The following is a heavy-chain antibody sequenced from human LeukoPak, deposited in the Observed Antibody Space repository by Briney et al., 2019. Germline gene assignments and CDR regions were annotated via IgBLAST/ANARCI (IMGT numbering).Heavy chain of an antibody. CDR3: ARGHATLGI. CDR1: GYSISSGYY. Sequence: SETLSLTCTVSGYSISSGYYWSWIRQPPGKGLEWIGEINHSGSTNYNPSLKSRVTISVDTSKNQFSLKLSSVTAADTAVYYCARGHATLGIWGQGTMVTVSS. V-gene: IGHV4-38-2*02. D-gene: IGHD2-15*01. CDR2: INHSGST. J-gene: IGHJ3*02.